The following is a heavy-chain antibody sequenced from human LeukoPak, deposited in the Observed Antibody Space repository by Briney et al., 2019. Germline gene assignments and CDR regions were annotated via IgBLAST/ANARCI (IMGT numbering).Heavy chain of an antibody. CDR2: IKYDGSEK. V-gene: IGHV3-7*05. J-gene: IGHJ4*02. CDR1: GFTFSRHW. D-gene: IGHD4-17*01. Sequence: PGGSLRLSCAASGFTFSRHWMSWVRQAPGKGLDCVTTIKYDGSEKYYVDSVKGRFTISRDDAKNSLYLQMNSLRAEDTALYYCVRNGDYVDYWGQGTPVTVSS. CDR3: VRNGDYVDY.